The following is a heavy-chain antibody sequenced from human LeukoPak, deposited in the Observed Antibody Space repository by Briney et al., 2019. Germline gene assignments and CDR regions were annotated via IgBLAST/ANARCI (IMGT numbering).Heavy chain of an antibody. Sequence: ASVKVSCKASGYTFRSYFMHWVRQAPGQGLEWMGIINPTGGSTTYAQKFQGRVPMTRDTSTSTVYMELSSLRSDDTAVYYWARTAARRFDYWGQGTLVTVSS. D-gene: IGHD6-6*01. CDR1: GYTFRSYF. V-gene: IGHV1-46*01. CDR2: INPTGGST. CDR3: ARTAARRFDY. J-gene: IGHJ4*02.